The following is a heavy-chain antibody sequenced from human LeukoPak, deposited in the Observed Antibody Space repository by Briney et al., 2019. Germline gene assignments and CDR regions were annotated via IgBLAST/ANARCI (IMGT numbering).Heavy chain of an antibody. J-gene: IGHJ4*02. CDR3: ARRGVVTAIFDY. Sequence: SETLSLTCTVSGGSISGYYWSWIRQPPGKGLEWIGEINHSGSTNYNPSLKSRVTISVDTSKNQFSLKLSSVTAADTAVYYCARRGVVTAIFDYWGQGTLVTVSS. CDR1: GGSISGYY. D-gene: IGHD2-21*02. CDR2: INHSGST. V-gene: IGHV4-34*01.